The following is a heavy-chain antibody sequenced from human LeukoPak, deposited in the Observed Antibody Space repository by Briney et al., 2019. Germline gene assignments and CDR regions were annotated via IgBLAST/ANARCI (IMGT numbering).Heavy chain of an antibody. D-gene: IGHD6-13*01. V-gene: IGHV3-21*01. J-gene: IGHJ4*02. CDR3: ARDLSSWYHYFDY. CDR2: ISSSSSYI. Sequence: GGSLRLSCAASGFTFSSYSMNWVRQAPGKGLEWVSSISSSSSYIYYAASVKGRFTISRDSAKNSLYLQMNSLRAEDTAVYYCARDLSSWYHYFDYWGQGTLVTVSS. CDR1: GFTFSSYS.